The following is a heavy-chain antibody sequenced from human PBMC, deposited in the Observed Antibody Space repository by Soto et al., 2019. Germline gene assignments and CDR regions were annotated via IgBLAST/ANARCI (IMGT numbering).Heavy chain of an antibody. CDR2: ISAYNGNT. V-gene: IGHV1-18*01. Sequence: ASVKVSCKASGYTFTSYGISWVRQAPGQGLEWMGWISAYNGNTNYAQKLQGRVTMTTDTSTSTAYLELRSLKSDDTAVYYCARRATLTAMAVDIYGMDVWGQGTTVTVSS. CDR1: GYTFTSYG. D-gene: IGHD5-18*01. J-gene: IGHJ6*02. CDR3: ARRATLTAMAVDIYGMDV.